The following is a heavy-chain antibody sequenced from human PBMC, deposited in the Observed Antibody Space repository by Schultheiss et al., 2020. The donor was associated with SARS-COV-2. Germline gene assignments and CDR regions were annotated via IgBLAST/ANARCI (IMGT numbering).Heavy chain of an antibody. CDR1: GITVRNTW. J-gene: IGHJ4*02. V-gene: IGHV4-4*02. CDR3: ARVRIAARSNFDY. Sequence: GSLRLSCSASGITVRNTWMNWVRQPPGKGLEWIGSIYYSGSTYYNPSLKSRVTISVDTSKNQFSLKLSSVTAADTAVYYCARVRIAARSNFDYWGQGTLVTSPQ. D-gene: IGHD6-6*01. CDR2: IYYSGST.